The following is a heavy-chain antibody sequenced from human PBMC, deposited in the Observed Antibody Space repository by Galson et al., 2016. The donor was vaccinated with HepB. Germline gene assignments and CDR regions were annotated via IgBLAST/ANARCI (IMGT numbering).Heavy chain of an antibody. CDR3: ARSLHVGATIPVFAD. J-gene: IGHJ4*02. D-gene: IGHD1-26*01. V-gene: IGHV1-69*13. Sequence: SVKVSCKASGGSFDTIPIHWVRQTPDHGLEWMGGTIPLFGTPNYAEKFQGRLTITADESTRTTYMDLSRLTSDDTAVYFCARSLHVGATIPVFADWGQGTLVTVSS. CDR1: GGSFDTIP. CDR2: TIPLFGTP.